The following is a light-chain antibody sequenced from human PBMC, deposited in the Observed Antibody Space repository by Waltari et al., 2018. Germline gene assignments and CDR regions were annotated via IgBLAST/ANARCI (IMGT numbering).Light chain of an antibody. CDR1: QGISSY. Sequence: AIRITQSPSPLSASTGDRVTITCRASQGISSYLAWYQQKPGKAPKLLIYAASTLQSGVPSRFSGSGSGTDFTLTISCLQSEDFATYYCQQYYSYPLTFGQGTKVEIK. V-gene: IGKV1-8*01. CDR3: QQYYSYPLT. J-gene: IGKJ1*01. CDR2: AAS.